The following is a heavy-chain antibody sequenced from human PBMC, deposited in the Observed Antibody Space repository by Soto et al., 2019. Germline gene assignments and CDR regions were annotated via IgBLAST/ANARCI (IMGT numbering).Heavy chain of an antibody. J-gene: IGHJ6*02. CDR1: GGTFSSYA. CDR2: FIPIFGTA. Sequence: QVQLVQSGAEVKKPGSSVKVSCKASGGTFSSYAISWVRQAPGQGLEWMGGFIPIFGTADYAQKFQGRVTITADESTSTAYMELSSLRSEDTAVYYCASHSSLRGYCISTSCYGYYYGMDVWGQGTTVTVSS. CDR3: ASHSSLRGYCISTSCYGYYYGMDV. V-gene: IGHV1-69*12. D-gene: IGHD2-2*01.